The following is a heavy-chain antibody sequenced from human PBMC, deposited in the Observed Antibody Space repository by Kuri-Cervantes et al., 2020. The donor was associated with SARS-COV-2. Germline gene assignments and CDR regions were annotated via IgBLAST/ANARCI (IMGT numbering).Heavy chain of an antibody. V-gene: IGHV1-2*02. CDR3: ARDEGVLRFLEWLPLGDAFDI. CDR1: GYTFTGYY. J-gene: IGHJ3*02. D-gene: IGHD3-3*01. Sequence: ASVKVSCKASGYTFTGYYMHWVRQAPGQGLEWMGWINPNSGGTNYAQKFQGRVTMTRDTSISTAYMELRSLRSDDTAVYYCARDEGVLRFLEWLPLGDAFDIWGQGTMVTVSS. CDR2: INPNSGGT.